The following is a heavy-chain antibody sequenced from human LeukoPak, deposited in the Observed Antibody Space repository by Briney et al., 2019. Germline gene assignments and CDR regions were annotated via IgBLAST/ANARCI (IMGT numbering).Heavy chain of an antibody. CDR3: ARTPYSSSPR. CDR1: GFTFSSYA. CDR2: ISYDGSNK. D-gene: IGHD6-6*01. Sequence: PGGSLRLSCAASGFTFSSYAMHWVRQAPGKGLEWVAVISYDGSNKYYADSVKGRFTISRDNSKNTLYLQMNSLRAEDTAVYYCARTPYSSSPRWGQGTLVTVSA. V-gene: IGHV3-30-3*01. J-gene: IGHJ4*02.